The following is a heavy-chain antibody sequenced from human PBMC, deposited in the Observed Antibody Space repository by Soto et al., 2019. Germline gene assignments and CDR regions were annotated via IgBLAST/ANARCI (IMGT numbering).Heavy chain of an antibody. Sequence: QVQLVQSGAEVKKPGASVKVSCKASGYTFTSYGISWVRQAPGQGLEWMGWISAYNGNTNYTQKLQGRVTMNTDTPTSTAYMELRSLRSDDTAGYYCAGFVTYYYDSSGYYASDWGQGTLVTVSS. J-gene: IGHJ4*02. V-gene: IGHV1-18*01. CDR1: GYTFTSYG. CDR3: AGFVTYYYDSSGYYASD. CDR2: ISAYNGNT. D-gene: IGHD3-22*01.